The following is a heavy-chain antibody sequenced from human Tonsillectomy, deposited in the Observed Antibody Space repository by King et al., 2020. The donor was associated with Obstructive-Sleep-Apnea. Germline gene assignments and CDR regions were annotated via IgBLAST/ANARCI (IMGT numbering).Heavy chain of an antibody. Sequence: QVQLQESGPGLVKPSGTLSLTCAVSGGSISSSNWWSWVRQAPGKGPEWIGEIYHSGITRYNPSLKSRVTVSVDKSKNQFSLKLNSVSAADTAVYYCASVAAAAGPPFDYWGQGTLVTVSS. CDR1: GGSISSSNW. CDR3: ASVAAAAGPPFDY. J-gene: IGHJ4*02. CDR2: IYHSGIT. D-gene: IGHD6-13*01. V-gene: IGHV4-4*02.